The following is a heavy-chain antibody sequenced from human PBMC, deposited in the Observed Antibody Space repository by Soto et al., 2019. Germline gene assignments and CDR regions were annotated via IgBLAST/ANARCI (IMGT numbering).Heavy chain of an antibody. CDR2: IDYSGST. Sequence: QVQLQESGPGRVKPSQTLSLTCTVSGGSISRGGYYWSWIRQHTGKALAWMGYIDYSGSTCYNPSHRSRVTISVYTAKIQFSLKLSSVTATDTAVYYCASGRCLVVVAAPRYWFDPWGQGTLVNVSS. D-gene: IGHD2-15*01. J-gene: IGHJ5*02. CDR3: ASGRCLVVVAAPRYWFDP. CDR1: GGSISRGGYY. V-gene: IGHV4-31*03.